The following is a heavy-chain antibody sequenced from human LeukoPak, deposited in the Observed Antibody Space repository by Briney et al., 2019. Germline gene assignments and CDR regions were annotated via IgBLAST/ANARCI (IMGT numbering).Heavy chain of an antibody. D-gene: IGHD1-1*01. J-gene: IGHJ4*02. Sequence: GGSLRLSCAASGFTFSSYAMHWVRQAPGKGLEWVAFIHYDGSNNYYADSVKGRFTISRDNSKNTLYLQMNSLRAEDTAVYYCARTGNPATGDFWGQGTLVTVSS. CDR1: GFTFSSYA. CDR2: IHYDGSNN. V-gene: IGHV3-30*02. CDR3: ARTGNPATGDF.